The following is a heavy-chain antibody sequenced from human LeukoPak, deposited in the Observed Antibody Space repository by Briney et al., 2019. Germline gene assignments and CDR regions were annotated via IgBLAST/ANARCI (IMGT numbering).Heavy chain of an antibody. CDR2: INPDGRDT. D-gene: IGHD2-21*02. Sequence: GGSLRLSCVVSGFTFNRCWMNWVRQAPGKGLEWVAHINPDGRDTYYVDSVKGRFTISRDNAQNSMYLQMNSLRVEDAAVYYCTSWGDTTAEYFQRWGQGTLVTVSS. V-gene: IGHV3-7*01. CDR1: GFTFNRCW. CDR3: TSWGDTTAEYFQR. J-gene: IGHJ1*01.